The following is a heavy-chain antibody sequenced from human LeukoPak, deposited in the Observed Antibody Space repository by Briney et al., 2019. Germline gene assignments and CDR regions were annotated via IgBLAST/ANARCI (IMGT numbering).Heavy chain of an antibody. V-gene: IGHV4-59*01. CDR3: ARDNDQEDAFDI. CDR2: IYYSGST. D-gene: IGHD2-2*01. CDR1: GGPISSYY. J-gene: IGHJ3*02. Sequence: KPSETLSLTCTVSGGPISSYYWSWIRQPPGKGLEWIGYIYYSGSTNYNPSLKSRVTISVDTSKNQFSLKLSSVTAADTAVYYCARDNDQEDAFDIWGQGTMVTVSS.